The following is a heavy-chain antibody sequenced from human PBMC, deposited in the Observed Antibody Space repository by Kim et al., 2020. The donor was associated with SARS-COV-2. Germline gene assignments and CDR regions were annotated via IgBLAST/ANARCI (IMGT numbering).Heavy chain of an antibody. J-gene: IGHJ1*01. D-gene: IGHD3-10*01. CDR1: GFTFSSYA. CDR3: VKDRALYGSGSTIVQH. Sequence: GGSLRLSCSASGFTFSSYAMHWVRQAPGKGLEYVSAISSNGGSTYYADSVKGRFTISRDNSKNTLYLQMSSLRAEDTAVYYCVKDRALYGSGSTIVQHWGQGTLVTVSS. CDR2: ISSNGGST. V-gene: IGHV3-64D*06.